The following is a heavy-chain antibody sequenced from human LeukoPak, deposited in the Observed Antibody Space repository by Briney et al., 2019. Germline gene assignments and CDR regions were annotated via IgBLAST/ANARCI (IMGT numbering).Heavy chain of an antibody. J-gene: IGHJ3*02. CDR2: ISGSGGST. Sequence: GGSLRLSCAASGFTFSSYAMSWVRQAPGKGLEWVSAISGSGGSTYYADSVKGRFSISRDNSKNTLYLQMNSLRAEDTAVYYCARDRYYYDSSGLNAFNIWGQGTMVTVSS. CDR3: ARDRYYYDSSGLNAFNI. CDR1: GFTFSSYA. V-gene: IGHV3-23*01. D-gene: IGHD3-22*01.